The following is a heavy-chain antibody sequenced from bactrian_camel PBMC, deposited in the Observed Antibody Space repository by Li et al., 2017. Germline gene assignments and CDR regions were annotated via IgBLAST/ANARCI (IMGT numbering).Heavy chain of an antibody. V-gene: IGHV3S1*01. CDR1: GYDFKAHW. D-gene: IGHD5*01. J-gene: IGHJ4*01. CDR2: ISSGHTP. Sequence: VQLVESGGGLVQPGGSLRLSCTGSGYDFKAHWMYWVRLAPGKELESVSCISSGHTPYYAESVKGRFTVSQDKTKRTLYLQMTDLKPEDTAMYYCAAGSPWTQQQAMSRWGYNYWGQGTQVTVS. CDR3: AAGSPWTQQQAMSRWGYNY.